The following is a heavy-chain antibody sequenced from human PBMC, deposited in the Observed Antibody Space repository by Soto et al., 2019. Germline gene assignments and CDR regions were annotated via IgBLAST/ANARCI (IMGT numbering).Heavy chain of an antibody. CDR1: GYNFSSYW. CDR2: IYPGDSGT. Sequence: GESLKISCKGSGYNFSSYWIGWVRQMPGKGLEWMGIIYPGDSGTRYSPSFQGQVTISVDKSISTAYLQWTSLKASDTAMYYCARNYYGSGYYYYYGMDVWGQGTTVTVS. J-gene: IGHJ6*02. V-gene: IGHV5-51*01. CDR3: ARNYYGSGYYYYYGMDV. D-gene: IGHD3-10*01.